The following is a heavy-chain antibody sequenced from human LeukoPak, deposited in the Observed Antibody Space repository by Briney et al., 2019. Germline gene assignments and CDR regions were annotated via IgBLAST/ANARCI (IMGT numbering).Heavy chain of an antibody. J-gene: IGHJ4*02. V-gene: IGHV1-69*13. CDR2: IIPIFGTA. D-gene: IGHD6-6*01. Sequence: ASVKVSCKASGGTFSSYAISWVRQAPGQGLEWMGGIIPIFGTANYAQKFQGRVTITADESTSTAYMELSSLRSEDTAVYHCARGSGIAARPYYFDYWGQGTLVTVSS. CDR3: ARGSGIAARPYYFDY. CDR1: GGTFSSYA.